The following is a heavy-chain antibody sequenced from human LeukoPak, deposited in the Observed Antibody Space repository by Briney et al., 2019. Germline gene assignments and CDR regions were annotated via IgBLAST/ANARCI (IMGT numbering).Heavy chain of an antibody. CDR2: ISGSGGST. J-gene: IGHJ3*02. CDR1: GFTFSSYA. V-gene: IGHV3-23*01. Sequence: GGSLRLSCAASGFTFSSYAMSWVRQAPGKGLEWVSGISGSGGSTNYADPVKGRFTISRDNSKNTLYLQMNSLRAEDTTVYYCARMGYDAFDIWGHGTMVTVSA. D-gene: IGHD3-16*01. CDR3: ARMGYDAFDI.